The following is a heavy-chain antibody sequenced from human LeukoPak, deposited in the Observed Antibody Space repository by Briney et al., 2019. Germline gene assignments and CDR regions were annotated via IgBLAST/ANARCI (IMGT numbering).Heavy chain of an antibody. Sequence: AASVKVSCKASGYTFTSYYMHWVRQAPGQGLEWMGIINPSGGSTSYAQKFQGRVTMTRDMSTSTVYMELSSLRSEDTAVYYCARCGGGTTCPSYYYFYMDVWGKGTTVTISS. D-gene: IGHD2-15*01. CDR1: GYTFTSYY. J-gene: IGHJ6*03. V-gene: IGHV1-46*01. CDR2: INPSGGST. CDR3: ARCGGGTTCPSYYYFYMDV.